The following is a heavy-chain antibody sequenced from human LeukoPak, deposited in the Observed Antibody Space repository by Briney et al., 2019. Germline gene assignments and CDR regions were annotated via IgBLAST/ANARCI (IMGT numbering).Heavy chain of an antibody. CDR3: AKDSSNTAMVNGDFDY. V-gene: IGHV3-30*18. CDR1: GFTFSSYG. D-gene: IGHD5-18*01. CDR2: ISYDGSNK. Sequence: GGSLRLSCAASGFTFSSYGMHWVRQAPGKGLEWVAVISYDGSNKYYADSVKGRFTISRDNSKNTLYLQMNSLRAEDTAVYYCAKDSSNTAMVNGDFDYWGQGTLVTVSS. J-gene: IGHJ4*02.